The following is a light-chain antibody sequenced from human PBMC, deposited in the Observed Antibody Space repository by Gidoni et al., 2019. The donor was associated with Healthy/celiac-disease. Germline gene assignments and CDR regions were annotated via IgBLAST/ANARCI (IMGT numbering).Light chain of an antibody. CDR3: QQYNSYLYT. Sequence: DIQMTQSPSTLSASVGDRVTITCRASQSISSWLAWYQQKPGKAPKLLIYKASSLESGVPSRFSGSGSGTEFTLTISSLQPDDFATYYCQQYNSYLYTCXQXTKLEIK. CDR2: KAS. J-gene: IGKJ2*01. V-gene: IGKV1-5*03. CDR1: QSISSW.